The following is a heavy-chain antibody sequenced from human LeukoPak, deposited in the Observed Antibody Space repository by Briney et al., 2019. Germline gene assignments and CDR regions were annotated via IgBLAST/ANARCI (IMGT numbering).Heavy chain of an antibody. Sequence: SETLSLTCTVSGGSISGYYCSWIRQPPGKGLEWIGFISYSGGTNYNPSLKSRVTISVDTSKNQFSLKLNSVTAADTAVYYCARHGGSYTFDYWGQGTLVTVSS. D-gene: IGHD1-26*01. CDR1: GGSISGYY. CDR3: ARHGGSYTFDY. V-gene: IGHV4-59*08. CDR2: ISYSGGT. J-gene: IGHJ4*02.